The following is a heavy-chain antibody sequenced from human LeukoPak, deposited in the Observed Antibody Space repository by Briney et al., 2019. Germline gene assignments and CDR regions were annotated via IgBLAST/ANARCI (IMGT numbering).Heavy chain of an antibody. V-gene: IGHV4-59*12. Sequence: SETLSLTCTVSGGSISSYYWSWIRQPPGKGLEWIGYIYYSGSTNYNPSLKSRVTISVDTSKNQFSLRLSSVTAADTAVYYCARREERWLRTDAFDIWGQGTMVTVSS. CDR3: ARREERWLRTDAFDI. CDR1: GGSISSYY. D-gene: IGHD5-24*01. J-gene: IGHJ3*02. CDR2: IYYSGST.